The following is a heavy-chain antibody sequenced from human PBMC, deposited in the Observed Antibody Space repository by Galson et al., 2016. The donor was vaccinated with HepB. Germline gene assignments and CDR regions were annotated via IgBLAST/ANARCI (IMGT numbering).Heavy chain of an antibody. V-gene: IGHV1-18*01. J-gene: IGHJ4*02. CDR3: ARDHLSYYYNSGSTDYFDY. CDR2: ISGYSGHT. D-gene: IGHD3-10*01. CDR1: GYTFTSYG. Sequence: SVKVSCKASGYTFTSYGISWVRQAPGQGLEWIGWISGYSGHTNYTQRFQGKISLTKDRSTSTVYMDLRSLGSDDTAIYDCARDHLSYYYNSGSTDYFDYWGQGTLVTVSS.